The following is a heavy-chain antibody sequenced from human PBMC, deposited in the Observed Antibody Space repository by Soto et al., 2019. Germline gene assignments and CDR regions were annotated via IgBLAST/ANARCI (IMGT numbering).Heavy chain of an antibody. J-gene: IGHJ4*02. CDR1: GYSFTSYY. D-gene: IGHD2-21*02. CDR3: ARGGSMVVMTDGFDL. Sequence: XSVKGSCKASGYSFTSYYMRWVRQAPGQGLEWMGIINPSGGSTNYAQKFQGRVTMTRDTSTSTVYMELTSLRSEDTAMFYCARGGSMVVMTDGFDLWGQGTLVTVSS. V-gene: IGHV1-46*01. CDR2: INPSGGST.